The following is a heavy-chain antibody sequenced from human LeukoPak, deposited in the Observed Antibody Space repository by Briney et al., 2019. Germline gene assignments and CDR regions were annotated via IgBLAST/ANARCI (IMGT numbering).Heavy chain of an antibody. CDR1: GGSISSGSYY. J-gene: IGHJ6*03. CDR2: IYTSGRT. V-gene: IGHV4-61*02. Sequence: SETLSLTCTVSGGSISSGSYYWRWIRQPAGKGLEWIVRIYTSGRTNYNPALKSRFTISVDTSKNQFSLKLSSVTAADTAVYYCATQYYDFWSGYPLSYYYYYMDVWGKGTTVTVSS. CDR3: ATQYYDFWSGYPLSYYYYYMDV. D-gene: IGHD3-3*01.